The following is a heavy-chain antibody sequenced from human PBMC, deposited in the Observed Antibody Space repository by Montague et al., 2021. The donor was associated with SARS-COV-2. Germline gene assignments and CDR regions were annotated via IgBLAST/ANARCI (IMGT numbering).Heavy chain of an antibody. CDR2: IYHSGTT. Sequence: SETLSLTCAVYGGSFSGYFWSWIRQPPGKGLEWIGQIYHSGTTNYNPSLRSRVTISVDTSKNQFSLKLSSVTAADTALYYCRGVPADIPKGPNFYCMDVWGKGTTVTVSS. V-gene: IGHV4-34*01. CDR1: GGSFSGYF. D-gene: IGHD2-2*02. J-gene: IGHJ6*03. CDR3: RGVPADIPKGPNFYCMDV.